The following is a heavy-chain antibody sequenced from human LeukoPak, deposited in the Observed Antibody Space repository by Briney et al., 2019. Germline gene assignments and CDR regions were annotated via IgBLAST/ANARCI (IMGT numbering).Heavy chain of an antibody. V-gene: IGHV1-18*01. Sequence: GASVKVSCKASGGTFSRYAISWVRQAPGQGLEWRGWISAYNGNTNYAQKLQGRVTMTTDTSTSTAYMELRSLRSDDTAVYYCARDLWMVTAAGTERGVDYWGQGTLVTVSS. CDR2: ISAYNGNT. CDR3: ARDLWMVTAAGTERGVDY. D-gene: IGHD6-13*01. J-gene: IGHJ4*02. CDR1: GGTFSRYA.